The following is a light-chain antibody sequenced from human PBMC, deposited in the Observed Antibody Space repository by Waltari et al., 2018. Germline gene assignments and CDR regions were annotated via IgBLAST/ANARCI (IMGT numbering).Light chain of an antibody. CDR3: QQYGSSISYT. Sequence: IVLTQSPGTLSLSPGERATLSCRLSQSLRNSYLAWYQQKPGQAPRLLIYGASSRATGIPDRFSGSGSGTDFTLTISRLEPEDFAVYYCQQYGSSISYTFGQGTKLEIK. CDR2: GAS. J-gene: IGKJ2*01. CDR1: QSLRNSY. V-gene: IGKV3-20*01.